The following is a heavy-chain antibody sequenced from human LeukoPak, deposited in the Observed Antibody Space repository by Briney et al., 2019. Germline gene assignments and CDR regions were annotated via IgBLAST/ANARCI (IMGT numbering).Heavy chain of an antibody. CDR2: IYYSGST. CDR1: GGSISSGGYY. V-gene: IGHV4-31*03. J-gene: IGHJ4*02. CDR3: ARSGGVERWLQFSFDY. Sequence: SRTLSLTCTVSGGSISSGGYYWSWIRQHPGKGLEWIGYIYYSGSTYYNPSLKSRVTISVDTSKNQFSLKLSSVTAADTAVYYCARSGGVERWLQFSFDYWGQGTLVTVSS. D-gene: IGHD5-24*01.